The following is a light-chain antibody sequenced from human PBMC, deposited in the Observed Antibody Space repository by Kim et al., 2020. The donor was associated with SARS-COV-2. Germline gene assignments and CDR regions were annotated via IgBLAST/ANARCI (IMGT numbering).Light chain of an antibody. V-gene: IGLV3-25*03. CDR1: ALPKQY. CDR2: KDN. J-gene: IGLJ3*02. Sequence: SYELTQPPSLSVSPGQTARITCSGDALPKQYAYWYQQKPGQAPVLVVFKDNERPSGIPERFSGSSSGTTVTLTISGVQAEDEADYYCQSADSGITYPRVFGRGTKLTVL. CDR3: QSADSGITYPRV.